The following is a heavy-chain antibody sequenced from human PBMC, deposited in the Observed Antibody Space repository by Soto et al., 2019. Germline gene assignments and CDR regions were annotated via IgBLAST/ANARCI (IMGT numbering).Heavy chain of an antibody. CDR1: GFTFSSYG. CDR3: ARGEGYSSGWYPH. CDR2: ISSSSTI. Sequence: GGSLRFSWAASGFTFSSYGISWVRQAPGKGLEWVSYISSSSTIYYSDSVKGRFTISRDNAQNSLYLQMNSLRAEDTAVYYCARGEGYSSGWYPHWGQGTLVTVSS. V-gene: IGHV3-48*01. D-gene: IGHD6-19*01. J-gene: IGHJ4*02.